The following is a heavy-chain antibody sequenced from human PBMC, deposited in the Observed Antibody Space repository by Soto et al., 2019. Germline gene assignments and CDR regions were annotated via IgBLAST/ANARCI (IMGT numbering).Heavy chain of an antibody. CDR3: ATSRMGELLYYYYGMDV. J-gene: IGHJ6*02. Sequence: VSVKVSCKASGYTFTSYGISWVRQAPGQGLEWMGWISAYNGNTNYAQKLHGRVTMTTDTSTSTAYMELRSLRSDDTAVYYCATSRMGELLYYYYGMDVWGQGTTVTVSS. CDR1: GYTFTSYG. D-gene: IGHD1-26*01. V-gene: IGHV1-18*01. CDR2: ISAYNGNT.